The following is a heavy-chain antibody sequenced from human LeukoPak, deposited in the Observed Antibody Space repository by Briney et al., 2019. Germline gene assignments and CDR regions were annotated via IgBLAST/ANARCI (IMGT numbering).Heavy chain of an antibody. CDR2: INAGNGNA. J-gene: IGHJ5*02. Sequence: ASVKVSCKASGYTFTSYAMHWVRQAPGQRLEWMGWINAGNGNAKYSQKFQGRVTITRDTSASTAYMELSSLRSEDTAVYYCARDRAPITMVRGVINRFDPWGQGTLVTVSS. V-gene: IGHV1-3*01. CDR3: ARDRAPITMVRGVINRFDP. D-gene: IGHD3-10*01. CDR1: GYTFTSYA.